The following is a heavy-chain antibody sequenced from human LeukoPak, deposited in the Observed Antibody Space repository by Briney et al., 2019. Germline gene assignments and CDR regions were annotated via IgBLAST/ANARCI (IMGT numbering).Heavy chain of an antibody. D-gene: IGHD3-9*01. Sequence: SETLSLTCTVSGGSISSYYWSWIRQPPGKGLEWIGYIYYSGSTNYNPSLKSRVTISVDTSKNQFSLKLSSVTAADTAVYYCARRYDILTGDAFGIWGQGTMVTVSS. CDR3: ARRYDILTGDAFGI. CDR2: IYYSGST. V-gene: IGHV4-59*08. J-gene: IGHJ3*02. CDR1: GGSISSYY.